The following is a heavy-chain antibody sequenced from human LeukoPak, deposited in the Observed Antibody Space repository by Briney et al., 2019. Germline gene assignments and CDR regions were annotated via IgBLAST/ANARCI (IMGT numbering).Heavy chain of an antibody. CDR1: GFTFSSYG. V-gene: IGHV3-30*02. D-gene: IGHD4-23*01. J-gene: IGHJ4*02. CDR2: IWYDGSNK. Sequence: GGSLRLSCAASGFTFSSYGMHWVRQAPGKGLEWVAVIWYDGSNKYYADSVKGRFTISRDNSKNTLYLQMNSLRAEDTAVYYCAATATVVTPLDYWGQGTLVTVSS. CDR3: AATATVVTPLDY.